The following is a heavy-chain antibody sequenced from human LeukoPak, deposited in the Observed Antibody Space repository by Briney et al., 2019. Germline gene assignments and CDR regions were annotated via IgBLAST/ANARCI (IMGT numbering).Heavy chain of an antibody. J-gene: IGHJ6*03. CDR2: ISSSSSTI. CDR1: GFTFSSYS. Sequence: PGGSLRLSCAASGFTFSSYSMNWVRQAPGKGLEWVSYISSSSSTIYYADSVKGRFTISRDNAKNSLYLQMNSLRAEDTAVYYCARLLAARDYYYYYYMDVWGKGTTVTVSS. V-gene: IGHV3-48*04. D-gene: IGHD6-6*01. CDR3: ARLLAARDYYYYYYMDV.